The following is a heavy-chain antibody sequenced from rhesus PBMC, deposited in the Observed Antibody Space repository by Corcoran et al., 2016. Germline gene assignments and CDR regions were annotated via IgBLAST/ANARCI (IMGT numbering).Heavy chain of an antibody. V-gene: IGHV4S7*01. CDR3: ARVSWVSGLDV. D-gene: IGHD2-39*01. CDR1: GGSISGGYD. J-gene: IGHJ5-2*02. CDR2: IYGSSAST. Sequence: QVQLQESGPGLVKPSETLSLTCAVSGGSISGGYDWGWIRHHPGTGLEWIGNIYGSSASTYYNPSLKSRVTISKDTSKNQFSLKLSSVTAADTAVYYCARVSWVSGLDVWGRGVLVTVSS.